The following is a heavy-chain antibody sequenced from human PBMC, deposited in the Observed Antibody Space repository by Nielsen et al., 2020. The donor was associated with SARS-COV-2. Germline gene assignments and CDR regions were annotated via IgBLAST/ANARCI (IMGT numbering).Heavy chain of an antibody. D-gene: IGHD4-17*01. CDR1: GFTFSSYA. CDR3: ARDWGNYGDFDY. CDR2: ISGSGGST. J-gene: IGHJ4*02. V-gene: IGHV3-23*01. Sequence: GGSLRLSCAASGFTFSSYAMSWVRQAPGKGLEWVSAISGSGGSTYYADSVKGRFTISKDNAKNSLYLQMNSLRDEDTAVYYCARDWGNYGDFDYWGQGTLVTVPS.